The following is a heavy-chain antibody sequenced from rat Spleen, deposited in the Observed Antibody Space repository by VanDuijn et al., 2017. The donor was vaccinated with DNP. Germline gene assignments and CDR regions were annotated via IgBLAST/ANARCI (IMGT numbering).Heavy chain of an antibody. J-gene: IGHJ2*01. V-gene: IGHV5-20*01. D-gene: IGHD1-4*01. CDR3: TTDRSRVCHY. CDR2: ISHDGGST. Sequence: EVQLVESGGGVVQPGRSLKLSCAASGFTFSDYYMAWVRQTPTKGLEWVASISHDGGSTYFGDSVKGRFSISRDNAKSSLYLHMDSLRSEDTATYYCTTDRSRVCHYWGQGVMVTVSS. CDR1: GFTFSDYY.